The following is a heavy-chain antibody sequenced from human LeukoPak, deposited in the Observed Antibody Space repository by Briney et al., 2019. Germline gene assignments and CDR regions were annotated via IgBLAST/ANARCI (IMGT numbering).Heavy chain of an antibody. D-gene: IGHD6-13*01. Sequence: SETLSLTCTVSGGSISSYYWSWIRQPPGKGLEWIGYIYYSGSTNYNPSLKSRVTKSVDTSKNQFSLKLSSVTAADTAVYYCARSTSAADYYFDYWGQGTLVTVSS. CDR1: GGSISSYY. CDR2: IYYSGST. CDR3: ARSTSAADYYFDY. J-gene: IGHJ4*02. V-gene: IGHV4-59*01.